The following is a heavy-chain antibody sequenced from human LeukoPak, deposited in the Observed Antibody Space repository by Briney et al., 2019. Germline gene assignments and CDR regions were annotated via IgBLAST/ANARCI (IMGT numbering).Heavy chain of an antibody. V-gene: IGHV3-48*01. J-gene: IGHJ6*03. CDR2: ISSSSRTT. CDR1: EFTFASYW. CDR3: ARDPEYYYESSGVRYYYYYMDV. D-gene: IGHD3-22*01. Sequence: GGSLRLSCAASEFTFASYWMSWVRQAPGKGLEWVSYISSSSRTTYYADSVKGRFTISRDAARNSLYLQMNSLRGEDTAVYYCARDPEYYYESSGVRYYYYYMDVWGKGTTVTVSS.